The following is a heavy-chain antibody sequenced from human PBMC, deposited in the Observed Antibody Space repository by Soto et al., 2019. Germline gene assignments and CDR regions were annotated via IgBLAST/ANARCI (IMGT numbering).Heavy chain of an antibody. CDR2: ISYDGSNK. D-gene: IGHD2-15*01. V-gene: IGHV3-30-3*01. CDR1: GFTFSSYA. Sequence: QVQLVESGGGVVQPGRSLRLSCADSGFTFSSYAMHWVRQAPGKGLERVAVISYDGSNKYYSDSVKGRFTNSGDISKLSLYLHMNSLRAEDTGVYYCARAGGLLLDSWGQGNLVTVSS. CDR3: ARAGGLLLDS. J-gene: IGHJ4*02.